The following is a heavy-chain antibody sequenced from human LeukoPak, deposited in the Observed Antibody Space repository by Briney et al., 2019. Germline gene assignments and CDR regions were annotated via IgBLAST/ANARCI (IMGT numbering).Heavy chain of an antibody. V-gene: IGHV3-21*01. CDR1: GFTFSSYS. D-gene: IGHD2-15*01. Sequence: GGSLRLSCAVSGFTFSSYSINWVRQAPGKGLEWVPSISSSSSYIYYADSVKGRFTISRDNARNSLYLQMNSLRAEDTAVYYCARDGLAAATLHWCFDLWGRGTLVTVSS. CDR2: ISSSSSYI. CDR3: ARDGLAAATLHWCFDL. J-gene: IGHJ2*01.